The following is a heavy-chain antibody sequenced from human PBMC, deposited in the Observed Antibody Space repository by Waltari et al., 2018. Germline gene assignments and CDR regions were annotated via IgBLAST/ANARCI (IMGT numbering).Heavy chain of an antibody. CDR2: IYYSGST. CDR3: ASRSRYCSGGSCYSGRNYYYGMDV. Sequence: QLQLQESGPGLVKPSETLSLTCTVSGGSISSSSYYWGWIRQPPGTGLEWLGSIYYSGSTYYNPSLKSRVTISVDTSKNQFSLKLSSVTAADTAVYYCASRSRYCSGGSCYSGRNYYYGMDVWGQGTTVTVSS. V-gene: IGHV4-39*07. D-gene: IGHD2-15*01. J-gene: IGHJ6*02. CDR1: GGSISSSSYY.